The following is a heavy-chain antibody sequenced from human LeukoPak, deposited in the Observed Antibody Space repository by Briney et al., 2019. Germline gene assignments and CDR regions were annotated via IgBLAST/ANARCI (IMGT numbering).Heavy chain of an antibody. CDR2: INHSGST. CDR3: ARGRRGKVRGLGYCSSTSCYFPHYYYYGMDV. CDR1: GGSFSGYY. J-gene: IGHJ6*02. D-gene: IGHD2-2*01. V-gene: IGHV4-34*01. Sequence: SETLSLTCAVYGGSFSGYYWSWIRQPPGKGLEWIGEINHSGSTNYNPSLKSRVTISVDTSKNQFSLKLSSVTAADTAVYYCARGRRGKVRGLGYCSSTSCYFPHYYYYGMDVWGQGTTVTVS.